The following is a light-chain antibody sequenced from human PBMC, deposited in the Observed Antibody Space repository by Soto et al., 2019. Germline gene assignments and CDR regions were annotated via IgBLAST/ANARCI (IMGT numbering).Light chain of an antibody. CDR3: QSYDSRLSGWL. Sequence: QSVLTQPPSVSGAPGQRVTISCTGSTSNIGAGYDVHWYQQLPGTAPKLLIYGNSNRPSGVPDRFSGSKSDTSASLAITGLQAEDEADYYCQSYDSRLSGWLFGGGTKLTVL. CDR1: TSNIGAGYD. CDR2: GNS. V-gene: IGLV1-40*01. J-gene: IGLJ3*02.